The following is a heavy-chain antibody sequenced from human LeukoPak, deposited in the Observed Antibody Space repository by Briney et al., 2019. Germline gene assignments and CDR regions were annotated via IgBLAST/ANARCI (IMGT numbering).Heavy chain of an antibody. D-gene: IGHD3-10*01. J-gene: IGHJ6*03. V-gene: IGHV1-8*03. CDR1: GYTFTGYY. Sequence: ASVKVSCKASGYTFTGYYMHWVRQAPGQGLEWMGWMNPNSGNTGYAQKFQGRVTITRNTSISTAYMELSSLRSEDTAVYYCARGPSMRFGESLFYYYYYMDVWGKGTTVTVSS. CDR2: MNPNSGNT. CDR3: ARGPSMRFGESLFYYYYYMDV.